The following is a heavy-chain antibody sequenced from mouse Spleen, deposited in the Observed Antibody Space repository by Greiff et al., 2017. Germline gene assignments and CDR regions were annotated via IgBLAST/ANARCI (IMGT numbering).Heavy chain of an antibody. CDR1: GFSLTSYG. CDR3: ARHDYYGSSNYYAMDY. V-gene: IGHV2-6-1*01. CDR2: IWSDGST. Sequence: QVQLKESGPGLVAPSQSLSITCTISGFSLTSYGVHWVRQPPGKGLEWLVVIWSDGSTTYNSALKSRLSISKDNSKSQVFLKMNSLQTDDTAMYYCARHDYYGSSNYYAMDYWGQGTSVTVSS. D-gene: IGHD1-1*01. J-gene: IGHJ4*01.